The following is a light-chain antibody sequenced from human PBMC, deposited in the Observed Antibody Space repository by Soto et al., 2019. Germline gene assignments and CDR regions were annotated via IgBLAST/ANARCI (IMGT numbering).Light chain of an antibody. Sequence: EVVLTQSPATLSLSPGERATLSCRASQSISSFLAWYQQKPGQAPRLPIYDASNRATGIPARFSGSGSGTDFTLTISSLEPEDFAVYYCQQRVTWPPITFGQGTRLEIK. CDR2: DAS. CDR1: QSISSF. CDR3: QQRVTWPPIT. J-gene: IGKJ5*01. V-gene: IGKV3-11*01.